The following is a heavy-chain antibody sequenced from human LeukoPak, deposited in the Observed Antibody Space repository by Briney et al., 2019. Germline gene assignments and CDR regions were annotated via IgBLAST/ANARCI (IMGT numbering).Heavy chain of an antibody. V-gene: IGHV3-48*03. J-gene: IGHJ3*02. CDR2: ISSIGSTI. CDR1: GFTFSSYE. CDR3: ATQRGTDYYDSRGYFDAFDI. D-gene: IGHD3-22*01. Sequence: PGGSLRLSCAASGFTFSSYEMNWVRQAPGKGLEWVSYISSIGSTIYYADSVKGRFTISRDNAKNSLYLQMNSLRAEDTAVYYCATQRGTDYYDSRGYFDAFDIWGPGTMVTVSS.